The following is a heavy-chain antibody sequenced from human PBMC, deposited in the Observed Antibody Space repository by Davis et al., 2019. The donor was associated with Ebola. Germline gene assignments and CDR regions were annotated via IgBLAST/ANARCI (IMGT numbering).Heavy chain of an antibody. CDR1: GGSISSYY. J-gene: IGHJ4*02. V-gene: IGHV4-59*01. CDR2: INHSGST. CDR3: ARDKNGIQLWLYY. Sequence: SETLSLTCTVSGGSISSYYWSWIRQSPGKGLEWIGEINHSGSTNYNPSLKSRVTISVDTSKNQFSLKLSSVTAADTAVYYCARDKNGIQLWLYYWGQGTLVTVSS. D-gene: IGHD5-18*01.